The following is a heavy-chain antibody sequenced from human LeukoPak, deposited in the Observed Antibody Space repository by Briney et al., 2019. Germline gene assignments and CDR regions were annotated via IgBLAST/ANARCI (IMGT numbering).Heavy chain of an antibody. J-gene: IGHJ3*02. CDR2: INPNSGGT. D-gene: IGHD1-26*01. CDR1: GYTFTGYY. CDR3: ARDQGNMWEGHDAFDI. V-gene: IGHV1-2*02. Sequence: ASVTVSCKASGYTFTGYYMHWVRQAPGQGLEWMGWINPNSGGTNYAQKFQGRVTMTRDTSISTAYMELSRLRSDDTAMCYCARDQGNMWEGHDAFDIWGQGTMVTVSS.